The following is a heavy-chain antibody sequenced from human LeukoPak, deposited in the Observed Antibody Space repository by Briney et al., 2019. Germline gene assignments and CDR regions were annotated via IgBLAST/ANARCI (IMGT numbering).Heavy chain of an antibody. D-gene: IGHD3-3*02. CDR1: AFTIYSNY. Sequence: TSGSLSLSSAASAFTIYSNYMSWHPPAPGHGLKWVSVIYSGGSTYYADSVKGRFTISRDNSKNTLYLQMNSLRAEDTAVYYCAREISRTGAFDVWGQGTMVTVSS. CDR3: AREISRTGAFDV. CDR2: IYSGGST. J-gene: IGHJ3*01. V-gene: IGHV3-53*05.